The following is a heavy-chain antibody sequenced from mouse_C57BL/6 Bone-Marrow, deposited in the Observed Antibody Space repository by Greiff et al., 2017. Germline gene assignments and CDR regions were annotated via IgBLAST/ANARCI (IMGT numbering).Heavy chain of an antibody. J-gene: IGHJ4*01. Sequence: EVQLQQSGPGLVKPSQSLSLTCSVTGYSITSGYYWNWIRQFPGNKLEWMGYISYDGSNNYNPSLKNRISITRAKSKNQFFLKLNSVTTEDTATYYCARDYGIHYAMDYWGQGTSVTVSS. CDR3: ARDYGIHYAMDY. D-gene: IGHD1-1*01. V-gene: IGHV3-6*01. CDR1: GYSITSGYY. CDR2: ISYDGSN.